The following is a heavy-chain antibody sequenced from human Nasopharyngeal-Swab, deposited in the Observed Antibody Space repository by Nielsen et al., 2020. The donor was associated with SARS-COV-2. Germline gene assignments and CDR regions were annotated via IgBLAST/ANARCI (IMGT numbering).Heavy chain of an antibody. D-gene: IGHD5-12*01. CDR3: ARHRRGGIVATPWYFDL. J-gene: IGHJ2*01. Sequence: GSLRLSCAVYGGSFSGYYWGWIRQPPGKRLEWIGSIYYSGSTYYNPSLKSRVTISVDTSKNQFSLKLSSVTAADTAVYYCARHRRGGIVATPWYFDLWGRGTLVTVSS. V-gene: IGHV4-39*01. CDR1: GGSFSGYY. CDR2: IYYSGST.